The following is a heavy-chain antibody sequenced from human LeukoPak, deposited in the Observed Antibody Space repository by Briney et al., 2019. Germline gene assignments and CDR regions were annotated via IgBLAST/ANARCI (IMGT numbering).Heavy chain of an antibody. D-gene: IGHD3-10*01. CDR3: VKGAWLDY. Sequence: GGSLRLSCAASGFSFSTFDMSWVRQAPGKGLEWVSVMLGRRDNTYYADSVKGRFTISRDNSQNTLYLRMNSLRADDTAVYLCVKGAWLDYWGQGTLVTVSS. CDR2: MLGRRDNT. CDR1: GFSFSTFD. J-gene: IGHJ4*02. V-gene: IGHV3-23*01.